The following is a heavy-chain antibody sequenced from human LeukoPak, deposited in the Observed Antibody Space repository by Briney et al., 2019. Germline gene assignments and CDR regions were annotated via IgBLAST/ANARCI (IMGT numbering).Heavy chain of an antibody. J-gene: IGHJ4*02. V-gene: IGHV3-30*03. CDR1: GFIFSTHG. D-gene: IGHD3-22*01. Sequence: PGGSLRLSCTASGFIFSTHGVHWVRQAPGKGLEWVAVISYDGTDKYYADSVKGRFTIPRDNSKNTLYLQMNSLRTEDTAVYYCSTTYYYDSSEGYWGQGTLVTVSS. CDR2: ISYDGTDK. CDR3: STTYYYDSSEGY.